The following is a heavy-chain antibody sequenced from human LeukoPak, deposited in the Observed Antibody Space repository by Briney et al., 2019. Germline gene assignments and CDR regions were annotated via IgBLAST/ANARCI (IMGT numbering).Heavy chain of an antibody. V-gene: IGHV3-23*01. CDR3: AKFPHPPYCSSTSCPGHFDY. Sequence: GGSLRLSCAASGFTFSNFVMTWVRQAPGKGLEWVSAISGSGGSTYYADSVKGRFTISRDNSKNTLYLQMNSLRAEDTAVYYCAKFPHPPYCSSTSCPGHFDYWGQGTLVTVSS. CDR1: GFTFSNFV. CDR2: ISGSGGST. J-gene: IGHJ4*02. D-gene: IGHD2-2*01.